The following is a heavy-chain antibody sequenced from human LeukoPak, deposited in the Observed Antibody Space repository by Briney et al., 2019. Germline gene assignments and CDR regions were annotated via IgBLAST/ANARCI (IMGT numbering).Heavy chain of an antibody. CDR1: GGSISSYY. D-gene: IGHD7-27*01. Sequence: PSETLSLTCTVSGGSISSYYWSWIRQPPGKGLEWIGYIYTSGSTNYNPSLKSRVTISVDTSKNQFSLKLSSVTAADTAVYYCASLNWGSRAFDIWGQGTMVTVSS. CDR2: IYTSGST. V-gene: IGHV4-4*09. J-gene: IGHJ3*02. CDR3: ASLNWGSRAFDI.